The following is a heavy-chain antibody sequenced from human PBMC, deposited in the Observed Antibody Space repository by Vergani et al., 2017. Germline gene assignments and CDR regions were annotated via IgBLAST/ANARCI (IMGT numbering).Heavy chain of an antibody. D-gene: IGHD1-7*01. V-gene: IGHV4-34*02. CDR3: ARSPVDNWNYSYFDY. Sequence: QVQLQQWGAGVVKPSGTLSLTCAVFGESFSSFYWSWIRQPPGKGLEWIGEINNDGHTNYNPSLESRVTVSRDTAKNQFSLNLMSVTAADTAVYYCARSPVDNWNYSYFDYWGQGTLVTVSS. J-gene: IGHJ4*02. CDR1: GESFSSFY. CDR2: INNDGHT.